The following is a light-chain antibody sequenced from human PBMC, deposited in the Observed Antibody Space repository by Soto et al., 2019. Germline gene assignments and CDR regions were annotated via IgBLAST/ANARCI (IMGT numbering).Light chain of an antibody. CDR1: QSVGSRY. V-gene: IGKV3-20*01. J-gene: IGKJ1*01. Sequence: EIVLTQSPGTLSLSPGERATLSCRASQSVGSRYLAWYQQKPGQAPRLLIYGASSRATGIPDRFSGSGSGTDFTLTISRLEPEDFAVYYCQQYDSWTFGQGTKVDIK. CDR3: QQYDSWT. CDR2: GAS.